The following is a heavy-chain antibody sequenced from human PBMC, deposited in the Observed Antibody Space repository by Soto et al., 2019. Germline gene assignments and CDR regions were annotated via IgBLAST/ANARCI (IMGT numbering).Heavy chain of an antibody. CDR2: VYTSGST. J-gene: IGHJ4*01. CDR1: GDSMTKYY. Sequence: SETLCLTCNVSGDSMTKYYWSWIRQPAGKGLEWIGRVYTSGSTNYNPSLKSRVTMSIDTSNNHFSLSLKSVTAADTAVYYCARTTGAAYYFHFWGHGALVTGS. D-gene: IGHD6-25*01. CDR3: ARTTGAAYYFHF. V-gene: IGHV4-4*07.